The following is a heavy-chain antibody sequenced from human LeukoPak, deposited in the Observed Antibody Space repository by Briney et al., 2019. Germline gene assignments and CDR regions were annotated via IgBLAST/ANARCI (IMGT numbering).Heavy chain of an antibody. CDR1: GFTFSSYA. CDR3: AKGKYYDILTGYKYYFDY. CDR2: ISGSGGST. V-gene: IGHV3-23*01. Sequence: GGSLRLSCAASGFTFSSYAMSWVRQAPGKGLEWVSAISGSGGSTYYAGSVKGRFTISRDNSKNTLYLQMNSLRAEDTAVYYCAKGKYYDILTGYKYYFDYWGQGTLVTVSS. J-gene: IGHJ4*02. D-gene: IGHD3-9*01.